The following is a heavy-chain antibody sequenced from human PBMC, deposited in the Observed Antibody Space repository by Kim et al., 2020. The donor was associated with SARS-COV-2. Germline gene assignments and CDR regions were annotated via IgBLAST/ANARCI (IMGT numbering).Heavy chain of an antibody. D-gene: IGHD3-10*01. J-gene: IGHJ6*03. V-gene: IGHV3-7*03. CDR1: GFSFSSYW. CDR2: ITQGGTAK. Sequence: GGSLRLSCAAPGFSFSSYWMSWVRQAPGKGLEWVAYITQGGTAKHYVDSVKGRFTISRDNGKRSLYLEMNGLRVEDTAVYYCARDSRRPGRVLTGYY. CDR3: ARDSRRPGRVLTGYY.